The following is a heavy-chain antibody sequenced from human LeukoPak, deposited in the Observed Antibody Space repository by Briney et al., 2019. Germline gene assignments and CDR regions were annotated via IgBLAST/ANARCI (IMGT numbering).Heavy chain of an antibody. CDR3: ARDNVAAAGYYYYYGMDV. Sequence: GRSLRLSCAAPGFTFSSYGMHWVRQAPGKGLEWVAVIWYDGSNKYYADSVKGRFTISRDNSKNTLYLQMNSLRAEDTAVYYCARDNVAAAGYYYYYGMDVWGKGTTVTVSS. J-gene: IGHJ6*04. CDR1: GFTFSSYG. V-gene: IGHV3-33*01. D-gene: IGHD6-13*01. CDR2: IWYDGSNK.